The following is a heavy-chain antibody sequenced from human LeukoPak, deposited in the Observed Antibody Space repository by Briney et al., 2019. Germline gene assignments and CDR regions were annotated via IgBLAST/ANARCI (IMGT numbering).Heavy chain of an antibody. CDR2: MNQDGSAI. Sequence: GGSLRLSCAASGFTFSRHWMSWVRQTPGKGLERVAHMNQDGSAIYYVDSVKGRFTISRDNAKNSLCLQMTGLTVADTAGYYCAKTVPVYPDDYFDYGGQETLVTVSS. D-gene: IGHD6-19*01. J-gene: IGHJ4*02. CDR1: GFTFSRHW. V-gene: IGHV3-7*01. CDR3: AKTVPVYPDDYFDY.